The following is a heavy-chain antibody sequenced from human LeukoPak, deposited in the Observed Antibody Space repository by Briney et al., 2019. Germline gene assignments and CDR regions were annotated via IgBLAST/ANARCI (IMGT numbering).Heavy chain of an antibody. V-gene: IGHV1-18*01. D-gene: IGHD3-22*01. Sequence: GASVKVSCKASGYTFTSYGISWVRQAPGQGLEWMGWISAYNGNTNYAQKLQGRVTMTTDTSTSTAYMELRSLRSDDTAVYYCARVDDSSGYYFVSFDYWGQGTLVTVSS. CDR1: GYTFTSYG. J-gene: IGHJ4*02. CDR2: ISAYNGNT. CDR3: ARVDDSSGYYFVSFDY.